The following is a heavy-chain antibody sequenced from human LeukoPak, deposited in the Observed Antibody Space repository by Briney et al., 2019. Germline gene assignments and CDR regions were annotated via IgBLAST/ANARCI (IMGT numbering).Heavy chain of an antibody. CDR1: GYIFTGHY. J-gene: IGHJ3*02. CDR3: ARVGDGLNDAFDI. V-gene: IGHV1-2*06. D-gene: IGHD5-24*01. CDR2: INPKTGGT. Sequence: AASVKVSCKASGYIFTGHYMNWVRQVPGQGLEWMGRINPKTGGTNYAQNFQGRVTMTRDTSISTTYMELSRLRPDDTAVYYCARVGDGLNDAFDIXGQGXXVTVS.